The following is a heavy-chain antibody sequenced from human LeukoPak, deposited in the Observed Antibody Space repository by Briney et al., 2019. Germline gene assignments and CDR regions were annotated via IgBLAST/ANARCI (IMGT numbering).Heavy chain of an antibody. CDR3: ARDGYSDTMIVVPFDY. CDR2: ISYDGSNK. V-gene: IGHV3-30-3*01. D-gene: IGHD3-22*01. Sequence: GGSLRLSCAASGFTFSSYAMHWVRQAPGKGLEWVAVISYDGSNKYYADSVKGRFTISRDNSKNTLYLQMNSLRAEDTAVYYCARDGYSDTMIVVPFDYWGQGTLVTVSS. J-gene: IGHJ4*02. CDR1: GFTFSSYA.